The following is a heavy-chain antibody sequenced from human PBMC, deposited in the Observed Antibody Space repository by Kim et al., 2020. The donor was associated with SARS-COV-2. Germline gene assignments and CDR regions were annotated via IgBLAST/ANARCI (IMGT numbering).Heavy chain of an antibody. V-gene: IGHV4-59*01. D-gene: IGHD1-1*01. CDR1: GGSISSYY. J-gene: IGHJ2*01. CDR2: IYYSGST. Sequence: SETLSLTCTVSGGSISSYYWSWIRQPPGKGLEWIGYIYYSGSTNYNPSLKSRVTISVDTSKNQFSLKLSSVTAADTAVYYCARDRPGTTAWGDWYFDLWGRGTLVTVSS. CDR3: ARDRPGTTAWGDWYFDL.